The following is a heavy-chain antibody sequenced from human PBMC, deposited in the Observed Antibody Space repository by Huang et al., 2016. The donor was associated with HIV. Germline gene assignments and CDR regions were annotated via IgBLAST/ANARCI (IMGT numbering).Heavy chain of an antibody. D-gene: IGHD3-3*01. CDR1: GASFTTYF. J-gene: IGHJ6*03. CDR2: LKPGGPA. V-gene: IGHV4-34*02. Sequence: QVRLEQWGEGVVKPSDTLSLTCAVYGASFTTYFWSWIRQSPVKVLQWIGELKPGGPANYNPGFQSRVIMSVYTPKNQFSLSLREMTAADAAIYYCARLPTPSYYDTWSLSPVEEDFFYFNMDLWGRGTPVIVSS. CDR3: ARLPTPSYYDTWSLSPVEEDFFYFNMDL.